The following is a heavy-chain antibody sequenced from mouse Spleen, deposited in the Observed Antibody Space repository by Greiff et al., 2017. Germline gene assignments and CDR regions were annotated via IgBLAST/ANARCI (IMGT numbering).Heavy chain of an antibody. CDR2: IDPETGGT. Sequence: VKLQESGAELVRPGASVTLSCKASGYTFTDYEMHWVKQTPVHGLEWIGAIDPETGGTAYNQKFKGKATLTADKSSSTAYMELRSLTSEDSAVYYCTRFGYGNYLYAMDYWGQGTSVTVSS. CDR3: TRFGYGNYLYAMDY. D-gene: IGHD2-10*02. V-gene: IGHV1-15*01. CDR1: GYTFTDYE. J-gene: IGHJ4*01.